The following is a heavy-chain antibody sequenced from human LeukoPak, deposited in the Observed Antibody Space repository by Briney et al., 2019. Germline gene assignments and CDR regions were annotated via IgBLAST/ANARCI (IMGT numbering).Heavy chain of an antibody. CDR3: AKAGIYDYVWGSYLVD. CDR1: GFTFRTYG. D-gene: IGHD3-16*01. CDR2: ISASGGAT. Sequence: GGSLRLSCAASGFTFRTYGMSWVRQAPGKGLEWVSGISASGGATYYADSVRGRFTVSRDNSKNTLYLQMNSLRAEDTAVYYCAKAGIYDYVWGSYLVDWGQGTLVTVSS. V-gene: IGHV3-23*01. J-gene: IGHJ4*02.